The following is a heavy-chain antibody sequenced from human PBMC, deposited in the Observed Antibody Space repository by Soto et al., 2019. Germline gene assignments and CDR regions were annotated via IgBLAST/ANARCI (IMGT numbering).Heavy chain of an antibody. CDR1: GGSISSSSYY. Sequence: QLQLQESGPGLVKPSETLSLTCTVSGGSISSSSYYWGWIRQPPGKGLEWIGSIYYSGSTYYNPSLNSRVTISVDTSKNQFSLKLSSVTAADTAVYYCARRGGYCSGGSCYAQFDYWGQGTLVTVSS. D-gene: IGHD2-15*01. CDR3: ARRGGYCSGGSCYAQFDY. J-gene: IGHJ4*02. CDR2: IYYSGST. V-gene: IGHV4-39*01.